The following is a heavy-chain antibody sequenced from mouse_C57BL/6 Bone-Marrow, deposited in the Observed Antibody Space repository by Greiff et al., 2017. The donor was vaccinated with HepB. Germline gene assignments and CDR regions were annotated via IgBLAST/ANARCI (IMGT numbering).Heavy chain of an antibody. J-gene: IGHJ1*03. Sequence: DVQLQESGTVLARPGASVKMSCKTSGYTFTSYWMHWVKQRPGQGLEWIGAIYPGNSDTSYNQKFKGKAKLTAVTSASTAYMELSSLTNEDSAVYYCTPVVATYWYFDVWGTGTTVTVSS. CDR2: IYPGNSDT. CDR1: GYTFTSYW. V-gene: IGHV1-5*01. CDR3: TPVVATYWYFDV. D-gene: IGHD1-1*01.